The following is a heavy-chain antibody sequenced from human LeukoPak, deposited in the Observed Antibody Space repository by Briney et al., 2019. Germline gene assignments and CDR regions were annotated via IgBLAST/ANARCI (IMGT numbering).Heavy chain of an antibody. CDR1: GLTVSSNY. J-gene: IGHJ5*02. Sequence: GGSLRLSCAASGLTVSSNYMSWVRQAPGKGLEWVSVIYSGGSTYYADSVKGRFTISRDNSKNTLYLQMNSLRAEDTAVYYCARATYCSSTSCYMSPWFDPWGQGTLVTVSS. CDR2: IYSGGST. D-gene: IGHD2-2*02. V-gene: IGHV3-53*01. CDR3: ARATYCSSTSCYMSPWFDP.